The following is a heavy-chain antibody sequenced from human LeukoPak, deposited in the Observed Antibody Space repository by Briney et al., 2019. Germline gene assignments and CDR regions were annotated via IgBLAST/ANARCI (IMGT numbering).Heavy chain of an antibody. CDR2: ISGSASST. D-gene: IGHD3-10*02. J-gene: IGHJ6*04. CDR1: GFTFSNYA. V-gene: IGHV3-23*01. Sequence: GGSLRLSCAASGFTFSNYAMSWVRQAPGKGLEWVSAISGSASSTYYADSVKGRFTISRDNAKNSLYLQMNSLRAEDTAVYYCAELGITMIGGVWGKGTTVTISS. CDR3: AELGITMIGGV.